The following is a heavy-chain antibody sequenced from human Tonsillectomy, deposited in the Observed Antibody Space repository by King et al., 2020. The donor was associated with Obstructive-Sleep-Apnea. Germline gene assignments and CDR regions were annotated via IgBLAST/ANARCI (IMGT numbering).Heavy chain of an antibody. Sequence: VQLVEAGGGLVQPGGSLKLSCAASGFTFSGSAMHWVRQASGKGLEWVGRIRSKANSYATAYAASVKGRFTISRDDSKNTAYLQMNSLKTEDTAVYYCTSRLWGYYGRDVWGQGTTVTVSS. CDR1: GFTFSGSA. V-gene: IGHV3-73*01. CDR3: TSRLWGYYGRDV. D-gene: IGHD3-16*01. CDR2: IRSKANSYAT. J-gene: IGHJ6*02.